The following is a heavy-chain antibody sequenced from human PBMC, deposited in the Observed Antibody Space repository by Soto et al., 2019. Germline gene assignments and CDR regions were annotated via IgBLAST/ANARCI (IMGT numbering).Heavy chain of an antibody. V-gene: IGHV4-59*01. CDR3: ARVKLVPAGTGFGFFDY. CDR1: GGSINSYY. J-gene: IGHJ4*02. CDR2: ISDSGSI. Sequence: SETLSLTCTVSGGSINSYYWTWIRQPPGKGLEWIGYISDSGSINYNPSLKSRVTISVDTSKNQFSLKLSSVTAADTAVYYCARVKLVPAGTGFGFFDYWGQGTLVTVSS. D-gene: IGHD2-2*01.